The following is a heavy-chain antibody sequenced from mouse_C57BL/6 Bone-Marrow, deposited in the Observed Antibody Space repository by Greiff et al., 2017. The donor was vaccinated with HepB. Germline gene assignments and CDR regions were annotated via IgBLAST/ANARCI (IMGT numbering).Heavy chain of an antibody. V-gene: IGHV1-82*01. CDR3: ARYGGYYPWYFDV. J-gene: IGHJ1*03. CDR1: GYAFSSSW. D-gene: IGHD2-3*01. Sequence: QVQLQQSGPELVKPGASVKISCKASGYAFSSSWMNWVKQRPGKGLEWIGRIYPGDGDTNYNGKFKGKATLTADKSSSTAYRQLSSLTSEDSAVYFCARYGGYYPWYFDVWGTGTTVTVSS. CDR2: IYPGDGDT.